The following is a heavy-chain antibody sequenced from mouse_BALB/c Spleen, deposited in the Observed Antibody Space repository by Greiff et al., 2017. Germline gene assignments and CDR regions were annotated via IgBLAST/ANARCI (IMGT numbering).Heavy chain of an antibody. V-gene: IGHV5-12-1*01. J-gene: IGHJ2*01. CDR1: GFAFSSYD. CDR3: ARQANYYFDY. Sequence: EVKLVESGGGLVKPGGSLKLSCAASGFAFSSYDMSWVRQTPEKRLEWVAYISSGGGSTYYPDTVKGRFTISRDNAKNTLYLQMSILKSEDTAMYYCARQANYYFDYWGQGTTLTVSS. CDR2: ISSGGGST. D-gene: IGHD4-1*01.